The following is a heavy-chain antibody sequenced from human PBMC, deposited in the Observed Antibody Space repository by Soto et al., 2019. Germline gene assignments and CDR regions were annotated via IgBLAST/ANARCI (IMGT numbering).Heavy chain of an antibody. V-gene: IGHV4-30-2*01. CDR2: INHSGST. D-gene: IGHD3-10*01. CDR3: ARIPGGSGSYYSAIFTRYYMDV. CDR1: GDSISSGGNS. J-gene: IGHJ6*03. Sequence: PSETLSLTCAVSGDSISSGGNSWSWIRQPPGKGLEWIGEINHSGSTNYNPSLKSRVTISVDTSKNQFSLKLSSVTAADTAVYYCARIPGGSGSYYSAIFTRYYMDVWGKGTTVTVSS.